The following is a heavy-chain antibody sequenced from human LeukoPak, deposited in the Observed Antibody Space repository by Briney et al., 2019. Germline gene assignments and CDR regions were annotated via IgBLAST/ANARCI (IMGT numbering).Heavy chain of an antibody. CDR3: ARGFDYYDSSGYLSNWYFDL. Sequence: SETLSLTCTVSGYSISIAFYWGWIRQPPGKGLEWIGRISHSGSTYYNPSLKSRVTISVDTSKNQFSLKLSSVTAADTAVYYCARGFDYYDSSGYLSNWYFDLWGRGTLVTVSS. CDR1: GYSISIAFY. J-gene: IGHJ2*01. V-gene: IGHV4-38-2*02. D-gene: IGHD3-22*01. CDR2: ISHSGST.